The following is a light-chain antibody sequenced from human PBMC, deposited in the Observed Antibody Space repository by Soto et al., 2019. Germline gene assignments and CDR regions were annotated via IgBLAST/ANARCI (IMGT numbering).Light chain of an antibody. Sequence: QLVLTQPASVSGSPGQSITISCTGTSSDVGGYKYVSWYQQHPGKAPKLMIYEVSNRPSGVSTRFSGSKSGNTASLTISGLQAEDEADYYCSSYTSSTTRVFGGGTQLTVL. J-gene: IGLJ2*01. V-gene: IGLV2-14*01. CDR2: EVS. CDR1: SSDVGGYKY. CDR3: SSYTSSTTRV.